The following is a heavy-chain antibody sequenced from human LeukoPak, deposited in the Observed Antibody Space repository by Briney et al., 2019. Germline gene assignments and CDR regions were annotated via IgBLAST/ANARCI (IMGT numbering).Heavy chain of an antibody. V-gene: IGHV3-48*02. J-gene: IGHJ4*02. CDR2: ISSSGSPI. CDR3: ARRGTYGGVSALDY. CDR1: GFTVSTFS. Sequence: GGSLRLSCAVSGFTVSTFSVNWVRQAPGKGLEWVSYISSSGSPIYYADPVKGRFTISRDTANNLVFLQMNSLRDEDAAVYYCARRGTYGGVSALDYWGQGAHVTVSS. D-gene: IGHD4-23*01.